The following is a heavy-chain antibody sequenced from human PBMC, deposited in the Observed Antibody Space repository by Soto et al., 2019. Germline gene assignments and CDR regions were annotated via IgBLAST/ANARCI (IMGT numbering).Heavy chain of an antibody. CDR3: ASGRSIHDYGLWYYYYGMDV. CDR2: ISYDGSNK. D-gene: IGHD3-10*01. V-gene: IGHV3-30-3*01. CDR1: GFTFSSYA. Sequence: GGSLRLSCAASGFTFSSYAMHWVRQAPGKGLEWVAVISYDGSNKYYADSVKGRFTISRDNSKNTLYLQMNSLRAEDTAVYYCASGRSIHDYGLWYYYYGMDVWGQGTTVTVSS. J-gene: IGHJ6*02.